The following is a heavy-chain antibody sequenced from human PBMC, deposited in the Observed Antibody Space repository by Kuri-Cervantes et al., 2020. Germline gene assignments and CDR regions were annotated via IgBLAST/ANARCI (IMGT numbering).Heavy chain of an antibody. CDR3: IRDLAGAYGY. CDR2: ISYDGSNK. J-gene: IGHJ4*02. D-gene: IGHD6-19*01. Sequence: GGSLRLSCAASGFTFSSYGMHWVRQAPGKGLEWVAVISYDGSNKYYADSVKGRFTISRDNSKNTLYLQMSSLRVEDTAVYYCIRDLAGAYGYWGQGVVVTVSS. CDR1: GFTFSSYG. V-gene: IGHV3-30*03.